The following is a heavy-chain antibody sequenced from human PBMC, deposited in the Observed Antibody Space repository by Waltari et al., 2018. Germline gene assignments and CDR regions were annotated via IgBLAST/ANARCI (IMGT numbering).Heavy chain of an antibody. CDR3: ARVMGRGSSSWPPEYYYYYGMDV. J-gene: IGHJ6*02. CDR2: IIPIFGTA. V-gene: IGHV1-69*08. Sequence: QVQLVQSGAEVKKPGSSVTVSCKASGGTFSSYAISWVRQAAGQGLEWMGRIIPIFGTANYAQKFQGRVTITADKSTSTAYMELSSLRSEDTAVYYCARVMGRGSSSWPPEYYYYYGMDVWGQGTTVTVSS. D-gene: IGHD6-13*01. CDR1: GGTFSSYA.